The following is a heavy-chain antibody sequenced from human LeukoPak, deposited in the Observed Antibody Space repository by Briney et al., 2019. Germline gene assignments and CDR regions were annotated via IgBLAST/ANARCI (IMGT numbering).Heavy chain of an antibody. V-gene: IGHV4-59*01. Sequence: SETLSLTCTVSGGSISSYYWSWIRQPPGKGLEWIGFIYYSGSTNYNPSLKSRVTISVDTSKNQFSLKLSSVTAADTAVYYCARDRYGDIYWGQGTLVTVSS. J-gene: IGHJ4*02. CDR3: ARDRYGDIY. CDR1: GGSISSYY. D-gene: IGHD2-15*01. CDR2: IYYSGST.